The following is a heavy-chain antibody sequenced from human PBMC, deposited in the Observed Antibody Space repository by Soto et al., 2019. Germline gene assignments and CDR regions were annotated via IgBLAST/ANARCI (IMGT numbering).Heavy chain of an antibody. V-gene: IGHV4-59*01. Sequence: SETLSLTCTVSGGSISRYYWTWIRQPPGKGLEWIGYIYYSGSSNYNASLKSRLTMSVDTSKNQFSLKLSSVTAADTAVYYCANGLGYFDSWGQGVLVTVSS. CDR3: ANGLGYFDS. J-gene: IGHJ4*02. D-gene: IGHD1-26*01. CDR2: IYYSGSS. CDR1: GGSISRYY.